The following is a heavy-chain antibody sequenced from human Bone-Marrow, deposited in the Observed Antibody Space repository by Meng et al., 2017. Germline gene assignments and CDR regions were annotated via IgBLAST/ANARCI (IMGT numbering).Heavy chain of an antibody. Sequence: QVPLVQAGAEVKKPGAAVKVSCKASGYTFTGYYMHWVRQAPGQGLEWMGRINPNSGGTNYAQKFQGRVTMTRDTSISTAYMELSRLRSDDTAVYYCARADHPTTVPNLDYWGQGTLVTVSS. CDR1: GYTFTGYY. CDR2: INPNSGGT. D-gene: IGHD4-17*01. CDR3: ARADHPTTVPNLDY. J-gene: IGHJ4*02. V-gene: IGHV1-2*06.